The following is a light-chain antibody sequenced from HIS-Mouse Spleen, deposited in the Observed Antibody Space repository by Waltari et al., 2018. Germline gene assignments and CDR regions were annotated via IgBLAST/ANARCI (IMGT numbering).Light chain of an antibody. CDR2: DVS. CDR3: CSYAGSYTGV. V-gene: IGLV2-11*01. J-gene: IGLJ1*01. CDR1: SSDVAGYNY. Sequence: QSALTQPRSVSGSPGQSVTISFTGTSSDVAGYNYVSWYQQHPGKAPKLMIYDVSKRPSGVPDRFSGSKSGNTASLTISGLQAEDEADYYCCSYAGSYTGVFGTGTKVTVL.